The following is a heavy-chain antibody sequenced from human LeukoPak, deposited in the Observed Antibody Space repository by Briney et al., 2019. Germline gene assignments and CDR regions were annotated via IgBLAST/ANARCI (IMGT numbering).Heavy chain of an antibody. Sequence: ASVKVSCTASGYTFTRYDINWVRQATGQGLEWMGWINLDSGNTGYAQKFRGRVTITRDTSISTAYMELSRLRSDDTAVYYCARLGAYYDSSGALDYWGQGTLVTVSS. CDR3: ARLGAYYDSSGALDY. D-gene: IGHD3-22*01. CDR1: GYTFTRYD. V-gene: IGHV1-8*03. J-gene: IGHJ4*02. CDR2: INLDSGNT.